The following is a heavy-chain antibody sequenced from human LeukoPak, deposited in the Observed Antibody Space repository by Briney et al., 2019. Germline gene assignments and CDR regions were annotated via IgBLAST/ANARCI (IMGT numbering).Heavy chain of an antibody. CDR2: INHSGST. V-gene: IGHV4-34*01. Sequence: PSETLSLTCAVYGGSSSGYYWSWIRQPPGKGLEWIGEINHSGSTNYNPSLKSRVTTSVDTSKNQFSLKLSSVTAADTAVYYCARGRITMVRGAPLWFDPWGQGTLVTVSS. CDR1: GGSSSGYY. J-gene: IGHJ5*02. D-gene: IGHD3-10*01. CDR3: ARGRITMVRGAPLWFDP.